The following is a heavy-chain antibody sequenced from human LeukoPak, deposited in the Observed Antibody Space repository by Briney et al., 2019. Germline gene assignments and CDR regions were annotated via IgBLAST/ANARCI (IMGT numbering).Heavy chain of an antibody. CDR3: ATSQGLYSSGWYGDV. Sequence: GASVKVSCKASGYTFTGYYMHWVRQAPGQGLEWMGWINPNSGGTNYAQKFQGRVTMTRDTSISTAYMELSRLRSDDTAVYYCATSQGLYSSGWYGDVWGKGTTVTVSS. CDR2: INPNSGGT. CDR1: GYTFTGYY. D-gene: IGHD6-19*01. V-gene: IGHV1-2*02. J-gene: IGHJ6*04.